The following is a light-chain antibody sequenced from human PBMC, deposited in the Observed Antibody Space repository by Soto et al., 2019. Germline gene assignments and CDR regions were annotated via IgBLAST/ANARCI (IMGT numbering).Light chain of an antibody. J-gene: IGLJ1*01. V-gene: IGLV2-14*01. CDR3: SSYTTSSTYV. Sequence: QSVLNRPAPVSGSPGQSITISRTRTSSDVGGYNYVSSYQQHPGKAPKLMIYDGSNRPSGVSNRFSGSKSGNTASLTISGLQAEDEADYYCSSYTTSSTYVFGTGTKATVL. CDR2: DGS. CDR1: SSDVGGYNY.